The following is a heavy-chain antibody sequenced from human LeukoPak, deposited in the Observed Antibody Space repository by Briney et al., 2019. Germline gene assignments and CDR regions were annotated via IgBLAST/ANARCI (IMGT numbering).Heavy chain of an antibody. CDR3: ARGFIAAARFDY. V-gene: IGHV4-59*01. Sequence: SETLSLTCTVSGGSISSYYWSWIRQPPGKGLEWIGYIYYSGSTNYNPSLKSRVTISVDTSKNQFSLKLSSVTAADTAVYYCARGFIAAARFDYWGQGTLVTVSS. CDR1: GGSISSYY. CDR2: IYYSGST. J-gene: IGHJ4*02. D-gene: IGHD6-13*01.